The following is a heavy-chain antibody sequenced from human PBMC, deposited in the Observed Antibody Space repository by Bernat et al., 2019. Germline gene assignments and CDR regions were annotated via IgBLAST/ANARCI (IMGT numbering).Heavy chain of an antibody. Sequence: QVQLVESGGGVVQPGRSLRLSCAASGFTFSSYAMHWVRQAPGKGLEWVAVISYDGSNKYYADSVKGRFTISRDKSKNTLYLQMNSLRAEDTAVYYCARGAAAALGYWGQGTLVTVSS. CDR2: ISYDGSNK. D-gene: IGHD6-13*01. CDR3: ARGAAAALGY. V-gene: IGHV3-30*01. CDR1: GFTFSSYA. J-gene: IGHJ4*02.